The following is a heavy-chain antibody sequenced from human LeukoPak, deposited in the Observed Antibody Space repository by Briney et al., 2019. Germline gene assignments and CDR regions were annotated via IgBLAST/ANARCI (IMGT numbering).Heavy chain of an antibody. V-gene: IGHV3-11*05. J-gene: IGHJ4*02. Sequence: GGSLRLSCAASGFTVSDYYMTWIRQAPGKGLEWVSYMNPTTTYTDYADSVRGRFTISRDNAKNSLYLQMNSLRAEDTAVYYCARVKQQQVVRYYFGYWGQGTLVTVSS. CDR1: GFTVSDYY. CDR2: MNPTTTYT. CDR3: ARVKQQQVVRYYFGY. D-gene: IGHD6-13*01.